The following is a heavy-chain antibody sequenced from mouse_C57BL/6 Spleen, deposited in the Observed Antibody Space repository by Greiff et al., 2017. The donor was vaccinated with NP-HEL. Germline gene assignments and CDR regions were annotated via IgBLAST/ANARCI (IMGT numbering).Heavy chain of an antibody. J-gene: IGHJ2*01. Sequence: QVQLQQSGAELVMPGASVKLSCKASGYTFTSYWMHWVKQRPGQGLEWIGEIDPSDSYTNYNQKFKGKSTLTVDKSSSTAYMQLSSLTSEDSAVYYCARWRGNLDYWGQGTTLTVSS. D-gene: IGHD2-1*01. CDR3: ARWRGNLDY. CDR1: GYTFTSYW. CDR2: IDPSDSYT. V-gene: IGHV1-69*01.